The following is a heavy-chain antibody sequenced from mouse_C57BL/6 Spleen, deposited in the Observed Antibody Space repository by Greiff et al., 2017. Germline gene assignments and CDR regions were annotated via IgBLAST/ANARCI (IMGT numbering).Heavy chain of an antibody. V-gene: IGHV2-2*01. CDR3: ARSNYGYYAMDY. J-gene: IGHJ4*01. CDR2: IWSGGST. D-gene: IGHD2-1*01. CDR1: GFSLTSYG. Sequence: VHLVESGPGLVQPSQSLSITCTVSGFSLTSYGVHWVRQSPGKGLEWLGVIWSGGSTDYNAAFISRLSISKDNSKSQVFLKMSSLQADDTAIYYCARSNYGYYAMDYWGQGTSVTVSS.